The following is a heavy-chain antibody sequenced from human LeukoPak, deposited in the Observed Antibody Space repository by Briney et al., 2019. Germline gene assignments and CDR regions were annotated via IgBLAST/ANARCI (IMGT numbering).Heavy chain of an antibody. CDR1: GGTFSSYA. V-gene: IGHV1-69*13. J-gene: IGHJ4*02. Sequence: ASVKVSCKASGGTFSSYAISWVRQAPGQGLEWMGGIIPIFGTANYAQKFQGRVTITADESTSTAYMELSSLRSEDTAVYYCARGNTYDYVWGSSYYFDYWGQGTLVTVSS. CDR3: ARGNTYDYVWGSSYYFDY. D-gene: IGHD3-16*01. CDR2: IIPIFGTA.